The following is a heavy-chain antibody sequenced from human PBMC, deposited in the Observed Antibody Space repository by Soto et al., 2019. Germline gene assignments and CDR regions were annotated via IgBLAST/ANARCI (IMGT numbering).Heavy chain of an antibody. CDR1: GGSFSGYY. CDR2: INHSGST. Sequence: SETLSLTCAVYGGSFSGYYWSWIRQPPGKGLEWIGEINHSGSTNYNPSLKSRVTISVDTSKNQFSLKLSSVTAADTAVYYCARTSGYCINGVCYSYWGQGTKVTVYS. CDR3: ARTSGYCINGVCYSY. J-gene: IGHJ4*02. D-gene: IGHD2-8*01. V-gene: IGHV4-34*01.